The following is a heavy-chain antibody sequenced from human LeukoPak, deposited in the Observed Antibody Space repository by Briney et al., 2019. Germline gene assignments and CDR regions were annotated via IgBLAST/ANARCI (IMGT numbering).Heavy chain of an antibody. Sequence: SETLSLTCTVSGGSISSYYRSWIRRPAGKGLEWIGRIYTSGSTNYNPSLKSRVTMSVDTSKNQFSLKLSSVTAADTAVYYCARDESPGGFDYWGQGTLVTVSS. CDR3: ARDESPGGFDY. V-gene: IGHV4-4*07. CDR2: IYTSGST. J-gene: IGHJ4*02. CDR1: GGSISSYY.